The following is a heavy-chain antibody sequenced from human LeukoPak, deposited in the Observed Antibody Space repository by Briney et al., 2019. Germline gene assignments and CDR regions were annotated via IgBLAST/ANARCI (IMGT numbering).Heavy chain of an antibody. CDR2: IYYSGST. Sequence: PSETLSLTCTVSGGSISSYYWNWIRQPPGKGLEWIGYIYYSGSTKYNPSLKSRVTITADTSKNQFSLKLSSVTAADTAVYYCARDFYDFWSGTYDFWGQGTLVTVSS. V-gene: IGHV4-59*01. CDR1: GGSISSYY. J-gene: IGHJ4*02. D-gene: IGHD3-3*01. CDR3: ARDFYDFWSGTYDF.